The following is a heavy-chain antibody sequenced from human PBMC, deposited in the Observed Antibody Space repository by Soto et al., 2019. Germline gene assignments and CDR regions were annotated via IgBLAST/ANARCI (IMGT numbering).Heavy chain of an antibody. J-gene: IGHJ4*02. D-gene: IGHD2-21*01. CDR3: VRGDGDRYDGHGYLGRH. CDR1: GFTFSIYW. CDR2: MNMDGSRT. V-gene: IGHV3-74*01. Sequence: EVQLVESGGGLVQPGGSLRLSCAASGFTFSIYWMHLVRQAPGKGLVWVSRMNMDGSRTSYADFAKGRFTISRDDAKSTVYLQMSNLRAEDTAVYYCVRGDGDRYDGHGYLGRHWGQGTLVTVSS.